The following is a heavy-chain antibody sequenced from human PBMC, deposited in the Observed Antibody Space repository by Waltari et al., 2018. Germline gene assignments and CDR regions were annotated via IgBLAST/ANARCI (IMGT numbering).Heavy chain of an antibody. J-gene: IGHJ5*02. CDR2: ISSSSSYI. Sequence: EVQLVESGGGLVKPGGSLRLSCAASGFTFSSYSMNWVRQAPGKGLEWVSSISSSSSYIYYADSVKGRFTISRDNAKNTLYLQMNSLRAEDTAVYYCARGKDGPSWFDPWGQGTLVTVSS. CDR1: GFTFSSYS. CDR3: ARGKDGPSWFDP. V-gene: IGHV3-21*01. D-gene: IGHD2-15*01.